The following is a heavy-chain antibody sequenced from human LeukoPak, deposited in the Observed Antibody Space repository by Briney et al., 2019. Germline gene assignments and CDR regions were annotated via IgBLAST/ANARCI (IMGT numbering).Heavy chain of an antibody. V-gene: IGHV3-9*01. J-gene: IGHJ4*02. CDR1: GFTFDDYA. Sequence: GGSLRLSCAASGFTFDDYAMHWVRQAPGKGLEWVSGISWNSGSIGYADSVKGRFTISRDNAKNSLYLQMNSLRAEDTALYYCAKDIGQLVNSIDYWGQGTLVTVSS. CDR3: AKDIGQLVNSIDY. D-gene: IGHD6-13*01. CDR2: ISWNSGSI.